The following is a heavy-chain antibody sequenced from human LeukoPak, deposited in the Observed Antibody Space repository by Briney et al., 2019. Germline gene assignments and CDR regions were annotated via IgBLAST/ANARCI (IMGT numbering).Heavy chain of an antibody. CDR3: ARAGYGDSDFDY. Sequence: KSSETLSLTCTVSGGSILSSSYYWGWIRQPPGKGLEWIGSIYHSGNTYYNPSLKSRVTISVDTSKNQFSLKLNSVTAADTAVYYCARAGYGDSDFDYWGQGTLVTVSS. CDR1: GGSILSSSYY. V-gene: IGHV4-39*07. J-gene: IGHJ4*02. CDR2: IYHSGNT. D-gene: IGHD4-17*01.